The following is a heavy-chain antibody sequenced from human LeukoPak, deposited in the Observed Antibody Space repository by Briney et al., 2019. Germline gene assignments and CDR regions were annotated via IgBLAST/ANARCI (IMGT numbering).Heavy chain of an antibody. CDR1: GGSISSYY. CDR2: IYYSGST. Sequence: PSGTLSLTCTVSGGSISSYYWSWIRQPPGKGLEWIGYIYYSGSTNYNPSLKSRVTISVDTSKNQFSLKLSSVTAADTAVYYCARGSIVVVPATKPALHYFDYWGQGTLVTVSS. J-gene: IGHJ4*02. V-gene: IGHV4-59*01. CDR3: ARGSIVVVPATKPALHYFDY. D-gene: IGHD2-2*01.